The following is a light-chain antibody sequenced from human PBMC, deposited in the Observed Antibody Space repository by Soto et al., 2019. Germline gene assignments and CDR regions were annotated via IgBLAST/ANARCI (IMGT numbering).Light chain of an antibody. Sequence: EIVMTQSPATLSVSPGGRATLSCRASQSVSTNLAWYQQRPGQAPRLLIYGASTRATGFPARFSGSGSGTDFTLTISSLQSEDFAVYYCQQYQNWPLTFGGGTRVEIK. CDR3: QQYQNWPLT. J-gene: IGKJ4*01. V-gene: IGKV3-15*01. CDR1: QSVSTN. CDR2: GAS.